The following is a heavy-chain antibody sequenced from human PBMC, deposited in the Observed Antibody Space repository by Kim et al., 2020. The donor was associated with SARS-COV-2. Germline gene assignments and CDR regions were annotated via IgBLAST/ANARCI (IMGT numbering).Heavy chain of an antibody. V-gene: IGHV3-30*01. D-gene: IGHD3-10*01. Sequence: VKGRFTISRANSKNTLYLQMNSLRAEDTAVYYCARDKLWFGELLSCWFDPWGQGTLVTVSS. J-gene: IGHJ5*02. CDR3: ARDKLWFGELLSCWFDP.